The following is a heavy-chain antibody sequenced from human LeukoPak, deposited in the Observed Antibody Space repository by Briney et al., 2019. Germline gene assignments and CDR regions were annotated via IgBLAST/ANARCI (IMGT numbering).Heavy chain of an antibody. CDR1: GFTFSSYW. CDR2: IKQDGIEK. Sequence: PGGSLRLSCAASGFTFSSYWMDWDRQVPGKGLEWVANIKQDGIEKYFVGSVKGRFAISRDNAKNSLYLQMNSLRVEDTAVYYCAREGMVRGVPDAFDLWGQGTMVTVSS. V-gene: IGHV3-7*01. D-gene: IGHD3-10*01. J-gene: IGHJ3*01. CDR3: AREGMVRGVPDAFDL.